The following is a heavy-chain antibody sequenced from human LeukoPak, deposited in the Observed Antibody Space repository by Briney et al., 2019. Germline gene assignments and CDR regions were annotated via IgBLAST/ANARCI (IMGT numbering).Heavy chain of an antibody. CDR3: EREQATVTTEWFDP. J-gene: IGHJ5*02. CDR2: IYYSGST. CDR1: CGSISSSSYY. V-gene: IGHV4-39*01. Sequence: SETLSLTCTVSCGSISSSSYYWGWIRQPPGKGLEWIGSIYYSGSTYYNPSLKSRVTISVDTSKNQFSLKLTSVTAADTAVHYCEREQATVTTEWFDPWSQGTLVTVSS. D-gene: IGHD4-11*01.